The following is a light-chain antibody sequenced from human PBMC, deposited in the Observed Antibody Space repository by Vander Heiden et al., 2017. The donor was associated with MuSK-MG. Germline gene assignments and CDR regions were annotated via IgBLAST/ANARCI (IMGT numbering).Light chain of an antibody. Sequence: QSVLTQPPSVSGAPGQRVTISCTGSSSNIGAGYDVHWYQQLPGTAPKILIYGNTNRPAGVPDRFSGSKSGTSASLAITGLQAEDEADYYCQSDDSSLSAWVFGGGTKLTVL. CDR3: QSDDSSLSAWV. J-gene: IGLJ3*02. CDR1: SSNIGAGYD. CDR2: GNT. V-gene: IGLV1-40*01.